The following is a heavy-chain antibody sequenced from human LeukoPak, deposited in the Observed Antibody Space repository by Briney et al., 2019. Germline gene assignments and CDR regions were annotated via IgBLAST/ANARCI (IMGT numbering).Heavy chain of an antibody. CDR3: ARLHGGYEDC. D-gene: IGHD5-12*01. Sequence: SETLSLTCAVSGVSISSNNWWSWVRQPPGKGLEWIGEIYHSGNTNYNPSLESRVTMSVDKSNNQFSLKLNSVTAADTAVYFCARLHGGYEDCWGQGTLVTVSS. CDR1: GVSISSNNW. V-gene: IGHV4-4*02. J-gene: IGHJ4*02. CDR2: IYHSGNT.